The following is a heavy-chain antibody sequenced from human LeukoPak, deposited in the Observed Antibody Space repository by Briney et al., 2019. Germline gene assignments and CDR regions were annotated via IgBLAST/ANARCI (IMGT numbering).Heavy chain of an antibody. CDR1: GFTFSSYG. Sequence: GGSLRLSCAASGFTFSSYGMHWVRQAPGKGPEWVAFIRYDGGNKYYADSVKGRFTISRDNSKNTLFLQMNSMRAEDTAAYYCAKDSIPTGDQWLVPGSQDRQTWGQGTLVTVSS. V-gene: IGHV3-30*02. J-gene: IGHJ5*02. CDR3: AKDSIPTGDQWLVPGSQDRQT. D-gene: IGHD6-19*01. CDR2: IRYDGGNK.